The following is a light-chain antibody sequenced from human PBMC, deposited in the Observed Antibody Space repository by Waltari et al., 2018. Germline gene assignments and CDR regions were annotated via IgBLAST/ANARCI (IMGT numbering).Light chain of an antibody. J-gene: IGLJ3*02. Sequence: LVLTQSPSASASLGASVKVTCTLSSGHSSYAIAWHQQQPGKGPRYLMNLNRDGSHSKGDGIPDRFSGSSSGAERYLTISSLQSEDEADYYCQTWGTGIRVFGGGTKLTVL. CDR3: QTWGTGIRV. CDR2: LNRDGSH. V-gene: IGLV4-69*01. CDR1: SGHSSYA.